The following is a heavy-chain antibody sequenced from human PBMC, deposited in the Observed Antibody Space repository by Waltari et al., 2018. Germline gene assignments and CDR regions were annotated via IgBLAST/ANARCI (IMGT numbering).Heavy chain of an antibody. Sequence: QITLKESGPTLVKPTQTLTLTCTFSGFSLSTSGVGVGWIRQHPGKALAWLALIYWNDDKRYSPSLKSRLTITKDTSKNQVVLTMTNMDPVDTATYYCAHMAPRYCSGGSCYPVDYWGQGTLVTVSS. V-gene: IGHV2-5*01. CDR3: AHMAPRYCSGGSCYPVDY. J-gene: IGHJ4*02. D-gene: IGHD2-15*01. CDR1: GFSLSTSGVG. CDR2: IYWNDDK.